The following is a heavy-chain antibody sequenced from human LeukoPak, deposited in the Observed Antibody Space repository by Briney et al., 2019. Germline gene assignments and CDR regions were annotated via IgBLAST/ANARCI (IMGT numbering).Heavy chain of an antibody. CDR3: ARGSTGTTRGSYYYYMDV. D-gene: IGHD1-1*01. Sequence: GGSLRLSCAVSGVTFSNYALNWVRQAPGKGLEWVSAIGGSGANTYYADSAKGRFTISRDNSKNTLYLQMNSLRAEDTAVYYCARGSTGTTRGSYYYYMDVWGKGTTVTVSS. CDR1: GVTFSNYA. CDR2: IGGSGANT. V-gene: IGHV3-23*01. J-gene: IGHJ6*03.